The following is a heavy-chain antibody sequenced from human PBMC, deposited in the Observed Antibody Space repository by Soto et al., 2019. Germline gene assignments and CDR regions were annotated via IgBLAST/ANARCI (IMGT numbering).Heavy chain of an antibody. V-gene: IGHV2-5*02. CDR2: IYWDDDK. D-gene: IGHD6-19*01. Sequence: QITLKESGPTLVMPTQTLTLTCTFSGFSLSTGGVGVGWVRQPPGKAPEWLAFIYWDDDKRYNPSLKSRLTTTKDSSNHLVVRIRTNVAPVDTATYFCEHGLPGSSTGWDTGSFDHWVQGTLVTVSS. CDR3: EHGLPGSSTGWDTGSFDH. J-gene: IGHJ4*02. CDR1: GFSLSTGGVG.